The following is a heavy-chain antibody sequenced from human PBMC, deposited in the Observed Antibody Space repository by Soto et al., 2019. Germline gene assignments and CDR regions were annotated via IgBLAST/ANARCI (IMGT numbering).Heavy chain of an antibody. CDR3: ATRIVTGGLDY. Sequence: EVHLVESGGGLVQPGGSLRLSCAVSGFTVSNKYMTWVRQAPGKGLDWVSLIYSSDNTYYADSVRARFTISRDNSKNTLYLQMNNLRAEDTAVYYSATRIVTGGLDYWGQGTLVTVSS. J-gene: IGHJ4*02. CDR2: IYSSDNT. V-gene: IGHV3-66*01. D-gene: IGHD2-2*01. CDR1: GFTVSNKY.